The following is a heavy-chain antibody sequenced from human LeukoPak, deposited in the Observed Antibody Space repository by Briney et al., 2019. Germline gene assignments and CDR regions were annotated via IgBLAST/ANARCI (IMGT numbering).Heavy chain of an antibody. Sequence: GGSLRLSCAASGFTFSSYSMNWVRQAPGKGLEWVSAISGSGGSTYYADSVKGRFTISRDNSKNTLYLQVNSLRAEDTAVYYCAKDGSGWLYYYYYYMDVWGKGTTVTISS. CDR3: AKDGSGWLYYYYYYMDV. D-gene: IGHD6-19*01. V-gene: IGHV3-23*01. CDR2: ISGSGGST. CDR1: GFTFSSYS. J-gene: IGHJ6*03.